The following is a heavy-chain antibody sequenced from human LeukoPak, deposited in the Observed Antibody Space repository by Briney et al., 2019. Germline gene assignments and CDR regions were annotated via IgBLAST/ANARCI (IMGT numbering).Heavy chain of an antibody. V-gene: IGHV4-30-4*08. CDR1: GGSISSGDCY. CDR3: AREYYDILTGYYRGFDY. Sequence: SQTLSLTCTVSGGSISSGDCYWSWLRQPPGTGLEWIGYIYYSGSTYYNPSLKSRVTISVDTSKNQFSLKLSSVTAADTAVYYCAREYYDILTGYYRGFDYWGQGTLVTVSS. D-gene: IGHD3-9*01. CDR2: IYYSGST. J-gene: IGHJ4*02.